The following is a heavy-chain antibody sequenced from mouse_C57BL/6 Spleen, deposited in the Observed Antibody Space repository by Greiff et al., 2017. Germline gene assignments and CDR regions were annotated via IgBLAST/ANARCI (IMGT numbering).Heavy chain of an antibody. J-gene: IGHJ3*01. CDR2: IDPETGGT. Sequence: VKLQQSGAELVRPGASVTLSCKASGYTFTDYEMHWVKQTPVHGLEWIGAIDPETGGTAYNQKFKGKAILTADKSSSTAYMELRSLTSEDSAVYYCTRLDSSGPWFAYWGQGTLVTVSA. CDR1: GYTFTDYE. CDR3: TRLDSSGPWFAY. D-gene: IGHD3-2*02. V-gene: IGHV1-15*01.